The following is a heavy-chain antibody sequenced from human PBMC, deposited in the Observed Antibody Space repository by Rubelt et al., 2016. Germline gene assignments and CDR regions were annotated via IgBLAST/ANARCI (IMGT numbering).Heavy chain of an antibody. CDR1: GGSISSYY. V-gene: IGHV4-59*12. J-gene: IGHJ3*02. D-gene: IGHD1-26*01. Sequence: VKPSETLSLTCTVSGGSISSYYWSWIRQPPGKGLEWIGEINHSGSTNYNPSLKSRVTISVDTSKNQFSLKLSSVTAAETAVYYCARDLQWELPPNDAFDIWGQGTMVTVSS. CDR3: ARDLQWELPPNDAFDI. CDR2: INHSGST.